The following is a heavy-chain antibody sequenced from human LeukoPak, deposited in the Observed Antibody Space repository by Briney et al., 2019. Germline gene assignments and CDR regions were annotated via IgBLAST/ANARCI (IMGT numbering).Heavy chain of an antibody. CDR1: GYTFTTYY. J-gene: IGHJ4*02. CDR2: ITPFLGIA. D-gene: IGHD3-16*01. Sequence: VASVKVSCKASGYTFTTYYIHWVRQAPGQGPEWMGRITPFLGIANYPQKFQGRVTITADESTTTVYMELSSLRSEDTAVYYCAREACREMGLMWPRLGGQDCRYDHWGQGTLVTVSS. V-gene: IGHV1-69*04. CDR3: AREACREMGLMWPRLGGQDCRYDH.